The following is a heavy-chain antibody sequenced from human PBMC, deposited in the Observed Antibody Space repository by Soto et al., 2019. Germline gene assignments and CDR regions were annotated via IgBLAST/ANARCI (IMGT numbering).Heavy chain of an antibody. CDR3: ARGITMVRGPYYYYYYGMDV. CDR1: GGSISSGGYY. CDR2: IYYSGST. D-gene: IGHD3-10*01. Sequence: GPGPGWSSETLSLTCTVSGGSISSGGYYWSWIRQHPGKGLEWIGYIYYSGSTYYNPSLKSRVTISVDTSKNQFSLKLSSVTAADTAVYYCARGITMVRGPYYYYYYGMDVWGQGTTVTVS. V-gene: IGHV4-31*03. J-gene: IGHJ6*02.